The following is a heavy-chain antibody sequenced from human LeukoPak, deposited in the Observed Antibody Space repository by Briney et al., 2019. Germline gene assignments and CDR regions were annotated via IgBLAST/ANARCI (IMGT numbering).Heavy chain of an antibody. V-gene: IGHV1-69*02. Sequence: ASVKVSCKASGGTFSSYTISWVRQAPGQGLEWMGRIIPILGVANYAQKFQGRVTITADKSTSTAYMELSSLRSEDTAVYYCARGGSYYYFDYWGQGTLVTVSS. CDR2: IIPILGVA. J-gene: IGHJ4*02. CDR3: ARGGSYYYFDY. D-gene: IGHD1-26*01. CDR1: GGTFSSYT.